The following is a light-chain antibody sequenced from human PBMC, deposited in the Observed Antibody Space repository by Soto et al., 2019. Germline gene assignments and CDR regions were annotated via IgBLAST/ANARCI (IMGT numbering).Light chain of an antibody. J-gene: IGKJ1*01. CDR1: QSVNSN. CDR2: AAS. V-gene: IGKV3-15*01. CDR3: QHSNNWPRT. Sequence: VLSQSPGALSLSPGERATLSCRASQSVNSNLAWYQQKPGQAPRLLIYAASARATGIPAKFSGSGSGTEFTLTISSLQSEDFAVYYCQHSNNWPRTFGQGTKVDI.